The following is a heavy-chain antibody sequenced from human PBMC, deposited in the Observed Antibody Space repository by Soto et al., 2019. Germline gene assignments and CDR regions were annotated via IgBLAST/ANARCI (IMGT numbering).Heavy chain of an antibody. J-gene: IGHJ5*02. D-gene: IGHD3-9*01. V-gene: IGHV4-59*08. Sequence: SETLSLTCTVSGDSISSYYWSWIRQPPGKGLEWIGYISYSGSTNYNPSLKSRVTISVDTSKNQFSLKLSSVTAADTAVYYCARRNYDILKGDWFDPWGQGTLVTVSS. CDR1: GDSISSYY. CDR2: ISYSGST. CDR3: ARRNYDILKGDWFDP.